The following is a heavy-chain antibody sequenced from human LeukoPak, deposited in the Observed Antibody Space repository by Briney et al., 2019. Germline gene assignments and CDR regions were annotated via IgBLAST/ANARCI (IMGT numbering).Heavy chain of an antibody. CDR2: INHSGST. D-gene: IGHD6-19*01. Sequence: SETLSLTCAVYGRSFSGYYWSWIRQPPGKGLEWIGEINHSGSTNYNPSLKSRVTISVDTSKNQFSLKLSSVTAADTAVYYCARWYSRGRWFDPWGQGTLVTVSS. CDR3: ARWYSRGRWFDP. J-gene: IGHJ5*02. CDR1: GRSFSGYY. V-gene: IGHV4-34*01.